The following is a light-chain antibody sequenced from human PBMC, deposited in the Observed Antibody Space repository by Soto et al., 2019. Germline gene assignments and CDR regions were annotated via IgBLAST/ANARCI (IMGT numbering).Light chain of an antibody. CDR3: QQFNSYPLP. CDR1: QGISSA. V-gene: IGKV1-13*02. J-gene: IGKJ4*01. CDR2: DAS. Sequence: AIQLPQSPYSLSASVGDRVTITCRASQGISSALAWYQQKPGKAPKLLIYDASSLESGVPSRFSGSGSGTEFTLTIRSLQPEDFGTYYCQQFNSYPLPFGGGTKVEIK.